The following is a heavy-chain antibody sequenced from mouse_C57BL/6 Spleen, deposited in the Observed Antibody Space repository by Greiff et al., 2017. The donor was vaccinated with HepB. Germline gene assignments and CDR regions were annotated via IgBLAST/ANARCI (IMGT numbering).Heavy chain of an antibody. D-gene: IGHD2-3*01. CDR3: ARRNYDGPFAY. J-gene: IGHJ3*01. V-gene: IGHV5-6*02. CDR2: ISSGGSYT. Sequence: EVKVVESGGDLVKPGGSLKLSCAASGFTFSSYGMSWVRQTPDKRLEWVATISSGGSYTYYPDSVKGRFTISRDNAKNTLYLQMSSLKSEDTAMYYCARRNYDGPFAYWGQGTLVTVSA. CDR1: GFTFSSYG.